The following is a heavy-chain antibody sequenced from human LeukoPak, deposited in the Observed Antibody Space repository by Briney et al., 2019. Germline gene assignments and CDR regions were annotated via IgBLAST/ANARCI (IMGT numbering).Heavy chain of an antibody. V-gene: IGHV1-18*01. CDR3: ARDFPNTMIVENDAFDI. Sequence: ASVKVSCKASGYTFTSYGIGWVRQAPGQGLEWMGWISAYNGNTNYAQKLQGRVTMTTDTSTSTAYMELRSLRPDDTAVYYCARDFPNTMIVENDAFDIWGQGTMVTVSS. CDR2: ISAYNGNT. CDR1: GYTFTSYG. J-gene: IGHJ3*02. D-gene: IGHD3-22*01.